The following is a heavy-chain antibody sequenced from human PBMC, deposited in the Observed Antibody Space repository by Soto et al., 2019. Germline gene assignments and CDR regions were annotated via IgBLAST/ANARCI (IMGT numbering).Heavy chain of an antibody. CDR2: INHSGST. CDR1: GGSFRGYY. CDR3: ARSRRVWTNSGSYYGYYYYGMDV. Sequence: QVQLQQWGAGLLKPSETLSLTCAVYGGSFRGYYWGWIRQPPGKGLEWVGEINHSGSTNYNPSLKRRVTISVDTSKNQFSLKLSSVTAADTAVYYCARSRRVWTNSGSYYGYYYYGMDVWGQGTTVTVSS. V-gene: IGHV4-34*01. D-gene: IGHD3-10*01. J-gene: IGHJ6*02.